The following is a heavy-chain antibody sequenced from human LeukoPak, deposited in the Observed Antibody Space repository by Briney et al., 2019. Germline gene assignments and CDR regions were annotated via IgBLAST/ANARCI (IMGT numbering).Heavy chain of an antibody. J-gene: IGHJ4*02. CDR1: GFTFSSYA. V-gene: IGHV3-74*01. D-gene: IGHD2-8*01. CDR3: ARHPNYYLDY. CDR2: ISSDGSIT. Sequence: GGSLRLSCAASGFTFSSYAMSWVRQAPGKGLVWVSRISSDGSITSYADSVKGRFTISRDNAKNTLYLQMNSLRAEDTAVYYCARHPNYYLDYWGQGTLVTVSS.